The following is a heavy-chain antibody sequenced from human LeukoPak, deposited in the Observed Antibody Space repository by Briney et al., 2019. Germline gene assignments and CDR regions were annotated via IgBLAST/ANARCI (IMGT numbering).Heavy chain of an antibody. D-gene: IGHD3-22*01. CDR1: GFTVSSNY. J-gene: IGHJ3*02. Sequence: GGSLRLSCAASGFTVSSNYMTWVRQAPGKGLEWVSVIHIGGTTYYADSVKGRFTISRDNSKNTLYLQMNSLRAEDTAVYYCAKDIGGYYFDAFDMWGQGTMVTVSS. V-gene: IGHV3-53*01. CDR3: AKDIGGYYFDAFDM. CDR2: IHIGGTT.